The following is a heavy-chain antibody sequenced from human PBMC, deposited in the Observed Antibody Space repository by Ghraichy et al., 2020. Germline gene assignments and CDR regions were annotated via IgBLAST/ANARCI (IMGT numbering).Heavy chain of an antibody. CDR1: GGSISGNTYY. D-gene: IGHD6-19*01. CDR2: IYYSGGT. J-gene: IGHJ3*01. CDR3: AREAVGGNEWLVPVGFDL. Sequence: SETLSLTCTVSGGSISGNTYYWGWIRQPPGTGLEWIAIIYYSGGTFYNPSLKSRVTISLDTSKNHFSLRLSSVTAADTAVYYCAREAVGGNEWLVPVGFDLWGHGTMVTVSS. V-gene: IGHV4-39*07.